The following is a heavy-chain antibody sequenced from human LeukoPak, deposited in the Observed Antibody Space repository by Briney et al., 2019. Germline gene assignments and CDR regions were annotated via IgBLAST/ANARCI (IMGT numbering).Heavy chain of an antibody. CDR1: GFTFDDYG. J-gene: IGHJ4*02. D-gene: IGHD6-19*01. Sequence: GGSLRLSCAASGFTFDDYGMSWVRQAPGKGLEWVSGINWNGGSTGYADSVKGRFTISRDNSKNTLYLQMNSLRAEDTALYYCARDKMAYSSGWYYFDYWGQGTLVTVSS. CDR2: INWNGGST. CDR3: ARDKMAYSSGWYYFDY. V-gene: IGHV3-20*04.